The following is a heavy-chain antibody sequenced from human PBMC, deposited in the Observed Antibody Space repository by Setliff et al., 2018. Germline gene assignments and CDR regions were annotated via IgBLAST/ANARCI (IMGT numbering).Heavy chain of an antibody. CDR2: ISPYNGDT. D-gene: IGHD5-12*01. Sequence: GASVKVSCKASGYIFNTFGINWMRRAPGQGLEWIGWISPYNGDTKYAQNLQGRVTLTTDTSTSTAYVEVRSLRTEDTAVYYCAREGVDIRSSTDYRYYMDVWGKGTTVTVSS. CDR1: GYIFNTFG. J-gene: IGHJ6*03. CDR3: AREGVDIRSSTDYRYYMDV. V-gene: IGHV1-18*01.